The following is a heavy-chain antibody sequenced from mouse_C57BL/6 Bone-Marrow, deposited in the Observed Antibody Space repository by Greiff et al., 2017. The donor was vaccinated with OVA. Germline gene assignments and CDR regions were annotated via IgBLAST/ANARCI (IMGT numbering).Heavy chain of an antibody. CDR3: ARYYGSSYDLDY. V-gene: IGHV1-26*01. CDR1: GYTFTDYY. Sequence: VQLQQSGPELVKPGASVKLSCKASGYTFTDYYVNWVKQSPGKSLEWIGDINPNNGGTSYTQKFKGKATLTVDKSSSTAYMELRSLTSEDAAVYYCARYYGSSYDLDYWGQGTTLTVSS. J-gene: IGHJ2*01. D-gene: IGHD1-1*01. CDR2: INPNNGGT.